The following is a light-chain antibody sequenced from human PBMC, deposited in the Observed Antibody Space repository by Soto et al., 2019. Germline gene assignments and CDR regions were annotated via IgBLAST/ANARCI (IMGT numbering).Light chain of an antibody. CDR1: QSVNGNY. Sequence: ETVLAQSPGTLSLSPGERATLSCRASQSVNGNYLAWYQQKPGQAPRLLIYGTSSRATGIPDRFSGSGSGTDFTLTISRLEPEDFVVYYCQQCGSLPGTFGQGTKVDIK. V-gene: IGKV3-20*01. CDR3: QQCGSLPGT. CDR2: GTS. J-gene: IGKJ1*01.